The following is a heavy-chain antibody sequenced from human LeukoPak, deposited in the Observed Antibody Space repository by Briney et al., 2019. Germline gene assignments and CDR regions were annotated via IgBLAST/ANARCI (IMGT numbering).Heavy chain of an antibody. D-gene: IGHD6-6*01. CDR3: ARHPEYLPFDY. J-gene: IGHJ4*02. CDR2: IFHSGTT. V-gene: IGHV4-38-2*01. CDR1: GYSTSISYY. Sequence: SETLSLTCAVSGYSTSISYYWGWIRQPPGKGLEWIASIFHSGTTYYNPSLKSRVTISVDTSKNQFSLKLSSVTAADTAVYYCARHPEYLPFDYWGQGTLVTVSS.